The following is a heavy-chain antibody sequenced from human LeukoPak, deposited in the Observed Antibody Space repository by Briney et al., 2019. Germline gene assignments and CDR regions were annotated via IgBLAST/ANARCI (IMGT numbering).Heavy chain of an antibody. CDR2: IRYDGSNK. CDR1: GFTFSSYG. Sequence: GGSLRLSCAASGFTFSSYGMHWVRQAPGKGLEWVAFIRYDGSNKYYADSVKGRFTISRDNSKNTLYLQMNSLRAEDTAVYYCATDDYGDYGLDYWGQGVLVTVSS. CDR3: ATDDYGDYGLDY. J-gene: IGHJ4*02. D-gene: IGHD4-17*01. V-gene: IGHV3-30*02.